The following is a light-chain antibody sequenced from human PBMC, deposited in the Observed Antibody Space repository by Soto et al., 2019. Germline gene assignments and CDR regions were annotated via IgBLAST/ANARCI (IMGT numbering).Light chain of an antibody. Sequence: AIQMTQSPSSLSAFVGDSVTITCRASQDIKDEVGWYQQKPGKAPRLLIFSASSLQSGVPSRFRGSGTGTDFTPTISGLQAADFATYYCLQHDSYPWTFGQGTKVEIK. J-gene: IGKJ1*01. CDR3: LQHDSYPWT. CDR2: SAS. V-gene: IGKV1-6*01. CDR1: QDIKDE.